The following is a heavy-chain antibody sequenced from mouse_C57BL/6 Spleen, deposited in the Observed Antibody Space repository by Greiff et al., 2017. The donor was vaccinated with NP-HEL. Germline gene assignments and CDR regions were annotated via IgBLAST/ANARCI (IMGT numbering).Heavy chain of an antibody. CDR1: GYTFTSYW. CDR3: ARGGHYDSYYFDY. D-gene: IGHD2-4*01. CDR2: IDPSDSYT. J-gene: IGHJ2*01. V-gene: IGHV1-69*01. Sequence: VQLQQPGAELVMPGASVKLSCKASGYTFTSYWMHWVKQRPGQGLEWIGEIDPSDSYTNYNQKFKGKSTLTVDKSSSTAYMQLSSLTSEDSAVYYCARGGHYDSYYFDYWGQGTTLTVSS.